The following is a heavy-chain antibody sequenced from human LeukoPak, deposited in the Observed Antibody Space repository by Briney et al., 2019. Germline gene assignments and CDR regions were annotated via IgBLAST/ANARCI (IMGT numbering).Heavy chain of an antibody. V-gene: IGHV4-39*02. CDR2: MYYRGST. CDR3: ARGALKWELPPIRARKSYYFDY. J-gene: IGHJ4*02. Sequence: SETLSLTCTVSGGSISSSSHYWGWIRQPPGKGLEWIGSMYYRGSTYHNPSLKSRVTISVDTSKNHFSLKLSSVTAADTAVYYCARGALKWELPPIRARKSYYFDYWGQGTLVTVSS. D-gene: IGHD1-26*01. CDR1: GGSISSSSHY.